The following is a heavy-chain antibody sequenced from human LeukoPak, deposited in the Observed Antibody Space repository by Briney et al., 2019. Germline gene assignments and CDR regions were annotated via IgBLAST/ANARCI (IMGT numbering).Heavy chain of an antibody. CDR3: ARDPLSLGDSSGYGAFDI. CDR2: ISSSSSYI. D-gene: IGHD3-22*01. V-gene: IGHV3-21*01. CDR1: GFTFSSYS. J-gene: IGHJ3*02. Sequence: GGSLRLSCAASGFTFSSYSMNWVRQAPGKGLEWVSSISSSSSYIYYADSVKGRFTISRDNAKNSLYLQMNSLRAEDTAVYYCARDPLSLGDSSGYGAFDIWGQGTMVTVSS.